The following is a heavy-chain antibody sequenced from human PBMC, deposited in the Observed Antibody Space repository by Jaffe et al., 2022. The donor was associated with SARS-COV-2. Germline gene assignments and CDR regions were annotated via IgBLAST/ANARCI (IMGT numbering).Heavy chain of an antibody. CDR1: GFSFSDYY. CDR3: AREYYNGMDV. V-gene: IGHV3-11*06. J-gene: IGHJ6*02. CDR2: ISSDGTYT. Sequence: QVQLVESGGGLVKPGGSLRLSCAASGFSFSDYYMSWIRQAPGKGLEWVSWISSDGTYTNHADSVKGRLTISRNNAKNSLYLQMNSLRDEDTAVYYCAREYYNGMDVWGQGTTVTVSS.